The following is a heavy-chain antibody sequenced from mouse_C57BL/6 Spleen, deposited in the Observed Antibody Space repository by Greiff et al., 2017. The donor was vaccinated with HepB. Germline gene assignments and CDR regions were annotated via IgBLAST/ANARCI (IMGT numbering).Heavy chain of an antibody. V-gene: IGHV1-54*01. CDR1: GYAFTNYL. CDR2: VNPGSGGT. D-gene: IGHD1-1*01. CDR3: AGRRTTVVATEYFDV. J-gene: IGHJ1*03. Sequence: QVQLQQSGAELVRPGTSVKVSCKASGYAFTNYLIEWVKQRPGQGLEWIGVVNPGSGGTNYNEKFKGKATLTADKSSSTAYMQLSNLTSEDSAVYFCAGRRTTVVATEYFDVWGTGTTVTVSS.